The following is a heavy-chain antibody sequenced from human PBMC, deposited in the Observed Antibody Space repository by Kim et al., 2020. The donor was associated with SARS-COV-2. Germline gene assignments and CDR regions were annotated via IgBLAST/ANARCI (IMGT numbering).Heavy chain of an antibody. CDR2: IDWDDDK. Sequence: SGPTLVHPTQPLTLTCTFSGFSLSTSGMCVSWIRQPPGKALEWLALIDWDDDKYYSTSLKTRLTISKDTSKNQVVLTMTNMDPVDTATYYCARMYYYDSSGYPYGMDVWGQGTTVTVSS. D-gene: IGHD3-22*01. V-gene: IGHV2-70*01. CDR1: GFSLSTSGMC. J-gene: IGHJ6*02. CDR3: ARMYYYDSSGYPYGMDV.